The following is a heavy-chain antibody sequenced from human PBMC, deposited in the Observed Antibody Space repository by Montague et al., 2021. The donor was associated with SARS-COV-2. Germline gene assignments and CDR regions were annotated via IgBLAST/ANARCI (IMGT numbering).Heavy chain of an antibody. CDR1: GGSFTDFY. CDR2: SNDRGSS. J-gene: IGHJ3*01. D-gene: IGHD3-16*01. CDR3: ARGQVTVFAILIAFPGGGVIDV. Sequence: SETLSLTCAVYGGSFTDFYWTWIRQPPGEGLEWIGESNDRGSSNYNPSLKNRVTISVDKSKNQISLKLTSVTVADTATYYCARGQVTVFAILIAFPGGGVIDVWGQGTTVTVS. V-gene: IGHV4-34*01.